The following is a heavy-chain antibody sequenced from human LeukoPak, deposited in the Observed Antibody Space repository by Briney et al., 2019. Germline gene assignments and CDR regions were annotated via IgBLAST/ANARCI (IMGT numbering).Heavy chain of an antibody. D-gene: IGHD2-15*01. Sequence: PGRSLRLSCAASGFTFSSYGMHWVRQAPGKGLEWVAVIWYDGSNKYYADSVKGRFTISRDNSKNTLYLQMGSLRAEDMAVYYCARALRGFDYWGQGTLVTVSS. CDR1: GFTFSSYG. CDR3: ARALRGFDY. J-gene: IGHJ4*02. CDR2: IWYDGSNK. V-gene: IGHV3-33*01.